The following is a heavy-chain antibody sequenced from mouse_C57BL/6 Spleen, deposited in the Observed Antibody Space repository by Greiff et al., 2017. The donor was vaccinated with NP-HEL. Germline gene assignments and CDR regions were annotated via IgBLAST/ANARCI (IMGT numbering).Heavy chain of an antibody. Sequence: EVQLQQSGPGLVKPSQSLSLTCSVTGYSITSGYYWNWIRQFPGNKLEWMGYISYDGSNNYNPSLKNRISITRDTSKNQFFLKLNSVTTEDTATYYCARGHLGDFDYWGQGTTLTVSS. J-gene: IGHJ2*01. CDR3: ARGHLGDFDY. CDR2: ISYDGSN. V-gene: IGHV3-6*01. CDR1: GYSITSGYY. D-gene: IGHD3-1*01.